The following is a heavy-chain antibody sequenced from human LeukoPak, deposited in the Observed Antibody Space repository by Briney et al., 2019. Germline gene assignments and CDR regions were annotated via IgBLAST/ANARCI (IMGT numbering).Heavy chain of an antibody. CDR1: GGSFSGYC. D-gene: IGHD2-2*01. Sequence: PSETLSLTCAVYGGSFSGYCWSWIRQPPGKGLEWIGEINHSGSTNYNPSLKSRVTISVDTSKNQFSLKLSSVTAADTAVYYCARGPSGTLAFDIWGQGTMVTVSS. CDR2: INHSGST. J-gene: IGHJ3*02. CDR3: ARGPSGTLAFDI. V-gene: IGHV4-34*01.